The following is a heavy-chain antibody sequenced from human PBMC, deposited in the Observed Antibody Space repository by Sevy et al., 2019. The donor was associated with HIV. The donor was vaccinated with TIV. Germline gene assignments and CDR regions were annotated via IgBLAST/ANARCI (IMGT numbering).Heavy chain of an antibody. CDR2: IKQDGSEK. CDR3: AREDYEALGY. D-gene: IGHD4-17*01. J-gene: IGHJ4*02. V-gene: IGHV3-7*01. CDR1: GFTVSSNY. Sequence: GGSLRLSCTASGFTVSSNYMSWVRQAPGKGLEWVANIKQDGSEKYYVDSVKGRFTISRDNAKNSLYLQMNSLRAEDTAVYYCAREDYEALGYWGQGTLVTVSS.